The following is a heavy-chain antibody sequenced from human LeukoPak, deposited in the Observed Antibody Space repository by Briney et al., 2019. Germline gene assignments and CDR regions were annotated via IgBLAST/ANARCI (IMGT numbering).Heavy chain of an antibody. D-gene: IGHD3-10*01. V-gene: IGHV4-34*01. J-gene: IGHJ5*02. CDR2: INHSGST. CDR1: GFSFSTYS. CDR3: ARGRGSGNWFDP. Sequence: PGGSLRLSCAASGFSFSTYSMNWVRQPPGKGLEWIGEINHSGSTNYNPSLKSRVTISVDTSKNQFSLKLSSVTAADTAVYYCARGRGSGNWFDPWGQGTLVTVSS.